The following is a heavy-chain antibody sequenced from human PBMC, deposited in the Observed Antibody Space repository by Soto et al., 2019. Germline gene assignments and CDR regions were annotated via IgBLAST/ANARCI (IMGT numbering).Heavy chain of an antibody. CDR1: GGSISTYY. V-gene: IGHV4-59*01. CDR2: MFYSGST. J-gene: IGHJ3*02. D-gene: IGHD4-4*01. CDR3: ARAKMATVDAFDI. Sequence: SETLSLTCSVSGGSISTYYWSWIRQPPGKGLEWIGYMFYSGSTKYNPSLKRRVTISVDTPKNQFSLKLNSVTAADTALYYCARAKMATVDAFDIWGQGTMVTVSS.